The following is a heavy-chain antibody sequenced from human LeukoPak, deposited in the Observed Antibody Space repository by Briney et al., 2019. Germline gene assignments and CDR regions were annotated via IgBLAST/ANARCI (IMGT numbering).Heavy chain of an antibody. CDR1: GVSFSGYY. V-gene: IGHV4-34*01. CDR3: AREVTDYSDYGS. D-gene: IGHD4-11*01. J-gene: IGHJ5*02. CDR2: INHSGST. Sequence: SETLSLTCAVYGVSFSGYYWSWIRQPPGKGLEWIGEINHSGSTNYNPSLKSRVTISVDTSKNQFSLKLSSVTAADTAVYYCAREVTDYSDYGSWGQGILVTVSS.